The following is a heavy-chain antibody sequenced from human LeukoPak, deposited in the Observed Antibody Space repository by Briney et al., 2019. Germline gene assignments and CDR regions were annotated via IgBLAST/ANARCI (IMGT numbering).Heavy chain of an antibody. V-gene: IGHV4-39*07. D-gene: IGHD3-10*01. J-gene: IGHJ3*02. CDR1: GGSISSSSYY. CDR2: IYYSGST. CDR3: ARLFGELPHDAFDI. Sequence: SETLSLTCTVSGGSISSSSYYWGWIRQPPGKGLEWIGSIYYSGSTYYNPSLKSRVTISVDTSKNQFSLKLSSVTAADTAVYYCARLFGELPHDAFDIWGQGTMVTVSS.